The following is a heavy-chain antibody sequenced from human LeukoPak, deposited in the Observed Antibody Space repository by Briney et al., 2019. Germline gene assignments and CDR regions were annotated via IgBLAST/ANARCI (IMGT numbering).Heavy chain of an antibody. CDR1: GFTFSSYW. V-gene: IGHV3-7*01. Sequence: GGSLRLSCAASGFTFSSYWMSWVRQAPGRGLEWVANIKQDGSEKNYVDSVKGRFTISRDNAKNSLYLQMNSLRAEDTAVYYCAWLLSPGVYYYYYYMDVWGKGTTVTISS. CDR2: IKQDGSEK. D-gene: IGHD1-14*01. J-gene: IGHJ6*03. CDR3: AWLLSPGVYYYYYYMDV.